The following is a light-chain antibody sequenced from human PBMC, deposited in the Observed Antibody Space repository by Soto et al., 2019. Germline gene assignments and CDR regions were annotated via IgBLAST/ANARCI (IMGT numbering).Light chain of an antibody. CDR3: QQAYNFPFT. Sequence: DIQMTQSPSSVSASVGDRITITCRASQGISRWLAWYQQKPGRAPKLLIYAASNLQTGVPSRFSGSGSGTDFPLTITSLQAEDFETYHCQQAYNFPFTFGPGTKVDIK. V-gene: IGKV1-12*01. CDR2: AAS. J-gene: IGKJ3*01. CDR1: QGISRW.